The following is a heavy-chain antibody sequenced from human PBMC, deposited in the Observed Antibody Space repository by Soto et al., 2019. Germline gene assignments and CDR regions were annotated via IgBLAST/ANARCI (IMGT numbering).Heavy chain of an antibody. CDR3: ALIVTIDYRGFTIGF. J-gene: IGHJ4*02. Sequence: QITLKESGPTLVKPTQTLTLTCTFSGFSLSTHTVGVAWIRQPPGKALEWLALIYWDEDKRYSPSLKSGPTTTQEASRNQVVLTMPTMAPVDTATYYCALIVTIDYRGFTIGFWGQGILVTVS. CDR1: GFSLSTHTVG. V-gene: IGHV2-5*02. D-gene: IGHD3-9*01. CDR2: IYWDEDK.